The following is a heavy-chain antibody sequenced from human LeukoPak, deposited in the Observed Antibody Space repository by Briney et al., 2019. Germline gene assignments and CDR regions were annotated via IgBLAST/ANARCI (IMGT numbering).Heavy chain of an antibody. Sequence: ASVKASCKASGGTFSSYAISWVRQAPGQGLEWMGGIIPIFGTANYAQKFQGRVTITADESTSAAYMELSSLRSEDTAVYYCARDLSLRFRAFDIWGQGTMVTVSS. V-gene: IGHV1-69*13. CDR2: IIPIFGTA. J-gene: IGHJ3*02. CDR1: GGTFSSYA. D-gene: IGHD3-3*01. CDR3: ARDLSLRFRAFDI.